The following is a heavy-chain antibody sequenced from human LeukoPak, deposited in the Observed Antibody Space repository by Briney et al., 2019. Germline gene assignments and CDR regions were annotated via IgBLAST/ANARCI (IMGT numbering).Heavy chain of an antibody. CDR3: ARATFLT. D-gene: IGHD2/OR15-2a*01. V-gene: IGHV4-34*01. Sequence: SETLSLTCAVYGGSLSGYYWSWIRQPPGKGLEWIGEINHSGSTNYNPSLKSRVTISVDTSKNQFSLKLSSVTAADTAVYYCARATFLTWGQGTLVTVSS. CDR1: GGSLSGYY. J-gene: IGHJ5*02. CDR2: INHSGST.